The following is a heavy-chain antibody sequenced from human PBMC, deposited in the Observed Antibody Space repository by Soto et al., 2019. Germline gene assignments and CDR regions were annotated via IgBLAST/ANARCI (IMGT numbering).Heavy chain of an antibody. D-gene: IGHD1-26*01. V-gene: IGHV4-30-4*01. CDR3: ARGRRELHDAFDI. CDR2: IYYSGST. J-gene: IGHJ3*02. CDR1: GGSISSGDYY. Sequence: SETLSLTCTVSGGSISSGDYYWSWIRQPPGKGLEWIGYIYYSGSTYYNPSLKSRVTISVDTSKNQFSLKLSSVTAADTAVYYCARGRRELHDAFDIWGQGTMVTVSS.